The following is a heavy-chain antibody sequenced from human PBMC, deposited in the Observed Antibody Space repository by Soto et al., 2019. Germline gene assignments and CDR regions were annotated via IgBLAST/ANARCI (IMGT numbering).Heavy chain of an antibody. J-gene: IGHJ4*02. CDR3: IGGNDYLHFDY. V-gene: IGHV3-73*01. Sequence: GGSLRLSCAASGFTFSGSAMHWVRQASGKGLEWVGRIRSKANSYATAYAASVKGRFTISRDDSKNTAYLQMNSLKTEDTAVYYYIGGNDYLHFDYWGQGTLVTVSS. CDR1: GFTFSGSA. D-gene: IGHD5-12*01. CDR2: IRSKANSYAT.